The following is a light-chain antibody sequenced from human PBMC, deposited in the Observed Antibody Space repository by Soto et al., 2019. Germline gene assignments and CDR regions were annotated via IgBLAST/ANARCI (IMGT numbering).Light chain of an antibody. CDR1: SSNIGAGHD. CDR3: QSYDNSLSAL. J-gene: IGLJ2*01. CDR2: GNS. V-gene: IGLV1-40*01. Sequence: QSVPTQPPSVSGAPGQRVTISCTGSSSNIGAGHDVHWYQQLPGTAPKLLIYGNSIRPSGVPDRFSGSKSGTSASLAITGLQAEDEADYYCQSYDNSLSALFGGGTQLTVL.